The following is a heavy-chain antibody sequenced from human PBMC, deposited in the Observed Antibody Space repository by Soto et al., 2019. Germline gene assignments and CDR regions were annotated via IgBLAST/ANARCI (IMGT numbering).Heavy chain of an antibody. D-gene: IGHD3-3*01. CDR3: ARISRDDFWSGYPLDV. CDR1: GCSISRYY. V-gene: IGHV4-59*08. CDR2: IYYSGST. J-gene: IGHJ6*04. Sequence: SETLSLTYTVSGCSISRYYWSWIRQPPGKGLEWIGYIYYSGSTNYNPSLKSRVTISVDTSKNQFSLKLSSVTAADTAVYYCARISRDDFWSGYPLDVWGKGTTVTVSS.